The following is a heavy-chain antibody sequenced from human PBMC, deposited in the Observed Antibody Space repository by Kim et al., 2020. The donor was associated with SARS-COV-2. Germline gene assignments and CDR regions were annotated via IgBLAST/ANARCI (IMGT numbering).Heavy chain of an antibody. D-gene: IGHD2-2*01. Sequence: SETLSLTCTVSGGSISSGDYYWSWIRQPPGKGLEWIGYIYYSGSTYYNPSLKSRVTISVDTSKNQFSLKLSSVTAADTAVYYCARGGDVVVPAAKDGAWFDPWGQGTLVTVSS. J-gene: IGHJ5*02. CDR1: GGSISSGDYY. V-gene: IGHV4-30-4*01. CDR2: IYYSGST. CDR3: ARGGDVVVPAAKDGAWFDP.